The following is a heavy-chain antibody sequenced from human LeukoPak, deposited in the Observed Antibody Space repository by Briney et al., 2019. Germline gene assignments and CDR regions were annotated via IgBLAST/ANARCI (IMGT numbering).Heavy chain of an antibody. Sequence: GGSLRLSCAASGFSFSSYWLHWVRQAPGKGLVWVSHIKSDGSSTSYADSVKGRFTISRDNAKNTLYLQMNSLRVEDAAVYYCATVGGVSGRAFDMWGQGTVVSVSS. J-gene: IGHJ3*02. CDR3: ATVGGVSGRAFDM. V-gene: IGHV3-74*01. D-gene: IGHD2-8*01. CDR1: GFSFSSYW. CDR2: IKSDGSST.